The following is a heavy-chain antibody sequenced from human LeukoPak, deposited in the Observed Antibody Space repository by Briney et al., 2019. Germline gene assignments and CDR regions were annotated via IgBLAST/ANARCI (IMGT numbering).Heavy chain of an antibody. Sequence: PGGSLRLSCAASGFTFSSYAMSWVRQAPGKGLEWVSAISGSGGSTYYADSVKGRFTISRDNSKNTLYLQMNSLRAEDTAVYYCATHRHSSSWSAEPDLVNWGQGTLVTVSS. V-gene: IGHV3-23*01. CDR2: ISGSGGST. CDR1: GFTFSSYA. CDR3: ATHRHSSSWSAEPDLVN. D-gene: IGHD6-13*01. J-gene: IGHJ4*02.